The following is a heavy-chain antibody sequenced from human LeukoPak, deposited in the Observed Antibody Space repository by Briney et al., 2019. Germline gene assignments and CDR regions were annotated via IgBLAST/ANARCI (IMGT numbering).Heavy chain of an antibody. CDR1: GFTVSSNY. D-gene: IGHD2-15*01. CDR3: AKGALVVVAATLHLFDY. Sequence: GGSLRLSCAASGFTVSSNYMSWVRQAPGKGLEWVSAISGSGGSTYYADSVKGRFTISRDNSKNTLYLQMNSLRAEDTAVYYCAKGALVVVAATLHLFDYWGQGTLVTVSS. J-gene: IGHJ4*02. V-gene: IGHV3-23*01. CDR2: ISGSGGST.